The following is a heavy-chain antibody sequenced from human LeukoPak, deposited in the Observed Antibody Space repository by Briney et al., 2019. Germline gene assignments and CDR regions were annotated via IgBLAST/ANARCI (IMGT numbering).Heavy chain of an antibody. J-gene: IGHJ4*02. CDR2: ISGSGSAT. Sequence: PGGSLRLSCAASGFTFSSYAMSWVRQAPGKGLEWVSAISGSGSATYYAGSVKGRFTISRDNSKNMLYLQMNGLRADDTAVYYCAKDPYVVSLGYWGQGTLVTVSS. V-gene: IGHV3-23*01. CDR3: AKDPYVVSLGY. D-gene: IGHD3-16*02. CDR1: GFTFSSYA.